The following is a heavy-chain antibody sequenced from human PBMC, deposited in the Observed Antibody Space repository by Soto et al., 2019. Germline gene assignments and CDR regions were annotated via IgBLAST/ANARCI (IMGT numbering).Heavy chain of an antibody. V-gene: IGHV4-59*02. Sequence: PSESLSLSGTVSGGSGSSYYWSWIRQPPGKGLEWIGYIYYSGSTNYNPSLKTRVTISVHTSKNQFSLKLSSVAAADTAVYYCARVPTLNWFDPWGQGTLVTVSS. J-gene: IGHJ5*02. CDR1: GGSGSSYY. CDR3: ARVPTLNWFDP. CDR2: IYYSGST.